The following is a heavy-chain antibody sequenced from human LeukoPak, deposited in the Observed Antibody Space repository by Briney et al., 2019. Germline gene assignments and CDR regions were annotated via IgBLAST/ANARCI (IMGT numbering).Heavy chain of an antibody. CDR1: GFTFSSYA. CDR3: AKDSVLLWFGELHA. V-gene: IGHV3-23*01. D-gene: IGHD3-10*01. CDR2: ISGSGGST. Sequence: GGSLRLSCAASGFTFSSYAMSWVRQTPGKGLEWVSAISGSGGSTYYADSVKGRFTISRDNSKNTLYLQMNSLRAEDTAVYYCAKDSVLLWFGELHAWGQGTLVTVSS. J-gene: IGHJ4*02.